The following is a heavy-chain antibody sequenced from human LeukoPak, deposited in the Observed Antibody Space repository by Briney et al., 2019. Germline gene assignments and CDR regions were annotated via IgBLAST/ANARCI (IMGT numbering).Heavy chain of an antibody. J-gene: IGHJ4*02. CDR1: GFTFSSYG. CDR2: IRCDGSNK. D-gene: IGHD3-10*01. Sequence: PGGSLRLSCAASGFTFSSYGMDWVRQGPGKGREWVAFIRCDGSNKYYADSVKGRFTISRDNSKNTLYLQMNSLRAEDTGVYYCAKVGSFDYWGQGTLVTVSS. V-gene: IGHV3-30*02. CDR3: AKVGSFDY.